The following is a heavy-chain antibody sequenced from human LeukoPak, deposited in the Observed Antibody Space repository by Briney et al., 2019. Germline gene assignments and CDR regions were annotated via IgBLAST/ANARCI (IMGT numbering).Heavy chain of an antibody. J-gene: IGHJ4*02. D-gene: IGHD1-26*01. V-gene: IGHV1-69*13. CDR2: IIPIFGTA. CDR3: ARVRSSVIVGATILGY. Sequence: SVKVSCKASGGTFSSYAISWVRQAPGQGLEWMGGIIPIFGTANYAQKFQGRATITADESTSTAYMELSSLRSEDTAVYYCARVRSSVIVGATILGYWGQGTLVTVSS. CDR1: GGTFSSYA.